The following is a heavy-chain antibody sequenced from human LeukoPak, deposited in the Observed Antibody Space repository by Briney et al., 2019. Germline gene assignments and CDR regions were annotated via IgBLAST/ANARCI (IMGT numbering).Heavy chain of an antibody. D-gene: IGHD1-26*01. J-gene: IGHJ4*02. CDR3: ASDSIVGATVFQYYFDY. V-gene: IGHV4-39*01. CDR2: IYYNGST. CDR1: GGSISNYY. Sequence: SSETLSLTCSVSGGSISNYYWGWIRQPPGKGLEWIGSIYYNGSTYYNPSLKSRVTISVDTSKNQFSLKLSSVTAADTAVYYCASDSIVGATVFQYYFDYWGQGTLVTVSS.